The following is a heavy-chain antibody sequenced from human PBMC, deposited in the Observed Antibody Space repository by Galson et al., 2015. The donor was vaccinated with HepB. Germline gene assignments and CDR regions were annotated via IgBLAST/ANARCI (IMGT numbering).Heavy chain of an antibody. J-gene: IGHJ6*03. Sequence: SLRLSCAASGFTLSSYSMNWVRQAPGKGLEWVSYISSSSSTIYYADSVKGRFTISRDNAKNSLYLQMNSLRAEDTAVYYCASPPAASHHYYYYMDVWGKGTTVTVSS. CDR1: GFTLSSYS. D-gene: IGHD2-2*01. V-gene: IGHV3-48*01. CDR2: ISSSSSTI. CDR3: ASPPAASHHYYYYMDV.